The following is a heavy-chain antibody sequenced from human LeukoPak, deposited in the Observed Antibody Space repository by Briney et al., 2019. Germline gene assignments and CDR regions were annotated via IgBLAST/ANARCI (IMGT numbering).Heavy chain of an antibody. J-gene: IGHJ5*02. CDR3: ARANLDSPFDP. CDR2: ISSSATYI. V-gene: IGHV3-21*06. Sequence: PGGSLRLSCAASGFTFSSYNMMWVRQAPGRGREGVSSISSSATYIYYTASLKGRFTISRDNAKNSLYLQMNSLRAEDTAVYYCARANLDSPFDPWGQGTLLTVSS. CDR1: GFTFSSYN.